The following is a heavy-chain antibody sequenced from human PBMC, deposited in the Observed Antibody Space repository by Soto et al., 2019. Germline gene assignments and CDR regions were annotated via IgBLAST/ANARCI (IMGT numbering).Heavy chain of an antibody. V-gene: IGHV4-34*01. J-gene: IGHJ6*02. D-gene: IGHD3-22*01. CDR1: GGSFSGYY. CDR3: ARVITYYYDSSGYYYWRYYGMDV. Sequence: SETLSLTCAVYGGSFSGYYWSWIRQPPGKGLEWIGEINHSGSTNYNPSLKSRVTISVDTSKNQFSLKLSSVTAADTAVYYCARVITYYYDSSGYYYWRYYGMDVWGQGTTVTVSS. CDR2: INHSGST.